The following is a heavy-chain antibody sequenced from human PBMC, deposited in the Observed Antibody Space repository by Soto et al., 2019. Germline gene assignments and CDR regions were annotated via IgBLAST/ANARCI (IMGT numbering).Heavy chain of an antibody. CDR3: ARDHGLTGARGGMDV. J-gene: IGHJ6*02. D-gene: IGHD1-7*01. V-gene: IGHV4-31*03. CDR2: IYYSGST. Sequence: TLSLTCTVSDVSISSAGYFWSWVRQSPGKGLEWIGYIYYSGSTYYNPSLESRVTISVDTSKNQFSLKLSSMTAADTAVYYCARDHGLTGARGGMDVWGQGTTVTAP. CDR1: DVSISSAGYF.